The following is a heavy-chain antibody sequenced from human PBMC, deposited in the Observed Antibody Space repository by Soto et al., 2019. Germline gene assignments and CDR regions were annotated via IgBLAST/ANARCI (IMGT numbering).Heavy chain of an antibody. D-gene: IGHD1-1*01. CDR2: ISYDGSNK. CDR1: GFTFSSYA. Sequence: GGSLRLSCAASGFTFSSYAMHWVRQAPGKGLEWVAVISYDGSNKYYADSVKGRFTISRDNSKNTLYLQMNSLRAEDTAVYYCARDVHETRPRRYYYYYGMDVWGQGTTVTVSS. J-gene: IGHJ6*02. CDR3: ARDVHETRPRRYYYYYGMDV. V-gene: IGHV3-30-3*01.